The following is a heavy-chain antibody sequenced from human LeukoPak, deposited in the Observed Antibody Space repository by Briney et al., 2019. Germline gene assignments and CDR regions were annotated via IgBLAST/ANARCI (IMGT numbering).Heavy chain of an antibody. Sequence: GGSLRLSCVASGFTFSNYWMLWVRQAPGKGLMWVSLISTDGKSTRYAESVKGRFTISRDNAKNALYLQMDILRVEDTAVYYCARGHCSGGRCYSSLYDYWGLGTLVTVSS. D-gene: IGHD2-15*01. V-gene: IGHV3-74*01. J-gene: IGHJ4*02. CDR2: ISTDGKST. CDR1: GFTFSNYW. CDR3: ARGHCSGGRCYSSLYDY.